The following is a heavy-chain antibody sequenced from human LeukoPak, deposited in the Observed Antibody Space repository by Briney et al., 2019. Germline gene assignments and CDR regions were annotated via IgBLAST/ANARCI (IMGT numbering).Heavy chain of an antibody. CDR1: GFTFSSYN. CDR3: ARVAGYSSSSFDY. J-gene: IGHJ4*02. Sequence: PGGSLRLSCAASGFTFSSYNMNWVRQAPGKGLEWVSSISGSSSYIYYADSVRGRFTISRDNAKNSLYLQMNSLRAEDTALYYCARVAGYSSSSFDYWGQGTLVTVSS. V-gene: IGHV3-21*01. CDR2: ISGSSSYI. D-gene: IGHD6-19*01.